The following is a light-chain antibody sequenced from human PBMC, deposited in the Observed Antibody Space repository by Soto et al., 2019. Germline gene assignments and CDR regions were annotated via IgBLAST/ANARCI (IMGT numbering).Light chain of an antibody. J-gene: IGLJ2*01. Sequence: QSALTQPASVSGSPGQSITISCTGTSSDVGGYNYVSWYQQHPGKAPKLMIYDVNNRPSGVSNRFSGSKSGNTASLTISGLQAEDEADYYCNSYTSSSTAVFGGGTKLTVL. CDR1: SSDVGGYNY. CDR2: DVN. CDR3: NSYTSSSTAV. V-gene: IGLV2-14*03.